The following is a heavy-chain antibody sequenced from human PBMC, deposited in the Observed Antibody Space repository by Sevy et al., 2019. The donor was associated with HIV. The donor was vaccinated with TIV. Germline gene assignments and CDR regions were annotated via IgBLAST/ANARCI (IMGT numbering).Heavy chain of an antibody. Sequence: GESLRLSCAASGFTFNNYGMFWVRQAPEEGLEWVSGITGGGGSTYYAASVKGRFTVSRDSSRNTLYLQMNSLRVEDTAVYYCAKGNYETGTQYFDYWGQGILVTVSS. J-gene: IGHJ4*02. D-gene: IGHD3-22*01. CDR1: GFTFNNYG. CDR2: ITGGGGST. V-gene: IGHV3-23*01. CDR3: AKGNYETGTQYFDY.